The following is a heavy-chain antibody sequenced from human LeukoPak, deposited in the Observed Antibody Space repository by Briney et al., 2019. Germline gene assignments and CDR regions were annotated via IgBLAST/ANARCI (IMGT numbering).Heavy chain of an antibody. CDR3: ARVDYYDRSGYFDY. CDR2: IYPGDSDT. D-gene: IGHD3-22*01. CDR1: GYSFSNYW. Sequence: GESLKISCEGSGYSFSNYWLGWVRQMPGKGREWRGIIYPGDSDTRYSPSFQGQVTISADKSISTAYLQWSSLKASDTAMYYCARVDYYDRSGYFDYWGQGTQVTVSS. J-gene: IGHJ4*02. V-gene: IGHV5-51*01.